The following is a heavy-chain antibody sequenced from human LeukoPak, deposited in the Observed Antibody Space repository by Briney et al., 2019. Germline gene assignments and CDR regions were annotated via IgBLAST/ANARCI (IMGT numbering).Heavy chain of an antibody. Sequence: PSGTPSLTCTVSGYSISGGYYWGWIRHPPGKGLEWIGSIYPSGSTYSNPPLKSRATISVDPSKTQFSLKLRLVPAPDTPGFYVPRDRRSSSSSFLRNWGQGTLVTVYS. CDR3: PRDRRSSSSSFLRN. J-gene: IGHJ4*02. V-gene: IGHV4-38-2*02. CDR1: GYSISGGYY. CDR2: IYPSGST. D-gene: IGHD6-6*01.